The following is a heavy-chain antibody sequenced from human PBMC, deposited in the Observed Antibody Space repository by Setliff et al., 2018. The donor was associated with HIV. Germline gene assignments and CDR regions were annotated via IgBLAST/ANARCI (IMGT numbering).Heavy chain of an antibody. Sequence: ASVKVSCKTFGYRFTDFYVNWVRQAPGQGLEWMGWINPKSGATKNAQKFQGRVTMTRDTSTSTAYMELRSLRSDDTAVYYCAREIGDYYDSSGYYPLTDYYYGMDVWGQGTTVTVSS. CDR1: GYRFTDFY. D-gene: IGHD3-22*01. J-gene: IGHJ6*02. V-gene: IGHV1-2*02. CDR2: INPKSGAT. CDR3: AREIGDYYDSSGYYPLTDYYYGMDV.